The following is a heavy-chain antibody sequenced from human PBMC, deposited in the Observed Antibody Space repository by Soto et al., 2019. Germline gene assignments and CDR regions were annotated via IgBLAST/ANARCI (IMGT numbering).Heavy chain of an antibody. D-gene: IGHD1-26*01. Sequence: LRLSCAASGFTFNNYAMNWVRQAPGKGLEYVSAISSNGGSTYYANSVKGRFTISRDNSKNTLYLQMGSLRTEDMAVYYCARSYSGYYFDYWGQGTLVTVSS. CDR2: ISSNGGST. V-gene: IGHV3-64*01. CDR1: GFTFNNYA. CDR3: ARSYSGYYFDY. J-gene: IGHJ4*02.